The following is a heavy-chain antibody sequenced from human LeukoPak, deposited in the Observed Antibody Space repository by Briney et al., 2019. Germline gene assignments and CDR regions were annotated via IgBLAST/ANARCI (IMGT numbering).Heavy chain of an antibody. CDR2: IKQDGSEK. D-gene: IGHD1-1*01. Sequence: GGSLRLSCAASGFTFSSYWMSWVRQAPGKGLEWVANIKQDGSEKYYVDSVKGRFTISRDNAKNSLYLQMNSLRAEDTAVYYCARDPLGTRPGFDYWGQGTLVTVSS. J-gene: IGHJ4*02. CDR3: ARDPLGTRPGFDY. CDR1: GFTFSSYW. V-gene: IGHV3-7*01.